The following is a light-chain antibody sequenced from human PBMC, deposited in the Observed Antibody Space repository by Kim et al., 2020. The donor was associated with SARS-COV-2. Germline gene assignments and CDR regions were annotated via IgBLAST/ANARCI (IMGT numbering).Light chain of an antibody. J-gene: IGLJ2*01. CDR1: SLRSYY. Sequence: SSELTQDPAVSVALGQTVRITCQGDSLRSYYATWYQQKPRQAPVLVIYGRNNRPSGIPDRVSGSASGNTASLTIAGAQAEDEAEFYCQSRDSGGNVVFGGGTKLTVL. CDR3: QSRDSGGNVV. CDR2: GRN. V-gene: IGLV3-19*01.